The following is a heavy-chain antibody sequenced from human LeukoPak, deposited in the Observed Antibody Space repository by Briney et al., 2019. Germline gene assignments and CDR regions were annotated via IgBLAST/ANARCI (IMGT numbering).Heavy chain of an antibody. D-gene: IGHD3-3*02. CDR2: ISYDGSNK. V-gene: IGHV3-30*03. Sequence: PGGSLRLPCAASGFTFSSYGMHGVRQAPGKGLEWVAVISYDGSNKYYADSVKGRFTISRDNSKNTLYLQMNSLRAEDTAVYYCATALAAYGMDVWGQGTTVTVSS. CDR1: GFTFSSYG. CDR3: ATALAAYGMDV. J-gene: IGHJ6*02.